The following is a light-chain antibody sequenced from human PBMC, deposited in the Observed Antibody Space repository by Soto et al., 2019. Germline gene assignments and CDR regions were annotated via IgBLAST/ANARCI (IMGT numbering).Light chain of an antibody. CDR3: GTWDSSLSAVV. J-gene: IGLJ2*01. Sequence: QSVLPQPPSVSAAPGQKVTISCSGSSSNIGNNYVSWYQQLPGRAPKLLIYENNKRPSGIPDRFSGSKSGTSATLGITGLQTGDEADYYCGTWDSSLSAVVFGGGTKVTVL. V-gene: IGLV1-51*02. CDR1: SSNIGNNY. CDR2: ENN.